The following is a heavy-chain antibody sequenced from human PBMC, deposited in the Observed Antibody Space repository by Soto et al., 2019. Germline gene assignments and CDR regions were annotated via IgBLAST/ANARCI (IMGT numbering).Heavy chain of an antibody. D-gene: IGHD2-15*01. Sequence: ASVNFSCKASGYTFTSYGISWVRQAPGQGLEWMGWISAYNGNTNYAQKLQGRVTMTTDTSTSTAYMELRSLRSDDTAVYYCAREVVVVVAATHYGMDVWGQGTTVTVSS. J-gene: IGHJ6*02. CDR2: ISAYNGNT. CDR1: GYTFTSYG. V-gene: IGHV1-18*04. CDR3: AREVVVVVAATHYGMDV.